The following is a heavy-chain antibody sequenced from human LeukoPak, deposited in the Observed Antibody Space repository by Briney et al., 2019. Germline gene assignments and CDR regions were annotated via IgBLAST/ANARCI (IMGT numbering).Heavy chain of an antibody. D-gene: IGHD2-15*01. V-gene: IGHV1-8*01. J-gene: IGHJ4*02. Sequence: ASVKVSCKASGYTFTSYDINWVRQATGQGLEWMGWMNPNSGNTGYAQKFQGRVTMTRNTSISTAYMELSSLRSEDTAVYYCARASGCSGGSCYSEGDDYWGQGTLVTVSS. CDR3: ARASGCSGGSCYSEGDDY. CDR2: MNPNSGNT. CDR1: GYTFTSYD.